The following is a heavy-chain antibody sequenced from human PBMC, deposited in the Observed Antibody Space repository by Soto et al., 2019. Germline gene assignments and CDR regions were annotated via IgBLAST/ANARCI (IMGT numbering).Heavy chain of an antibody. D-gene: IGHD3-22*01. CDR2: ISTYNGKT. V-gene: IGHV1-18*01. Sequence: QIHLAQSGPEVKKPGASVKVSCTSSGYSYANYGLSWVRQAPGQGLEWMGWISTYNGKTDYAQKFQDRVTLPIDTSTTTGYMEVRHLRFDDTAIYYCARDNGDSSASLVDYWGQGTLVTVSS. CDR3: ARDNGDSSASLVDY. J-gene: IGHJ4*02. CDR1: GYSYANYG.